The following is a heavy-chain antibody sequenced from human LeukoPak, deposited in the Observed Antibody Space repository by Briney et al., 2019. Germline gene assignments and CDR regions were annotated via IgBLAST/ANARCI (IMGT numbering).Heavy chain of an antibody. CDR2: IYSGGST. J-gene: IGHJ4*02. Sequence: GGSLRLSCAASGFTFSSYAMSWVRQAPGKGLEWVSVIYSGGSTYYADSVKGRFTISRDNSKNALYLQMNSLRAEDTAVYYCAREYYDSSGYYYDYWGQGTLVTVSS. CDR1: GFTFSSYA. D-gene: IGHD3-22*01. CDR3: AREYYDSSGYYYDY. V-gene: IGHV3-53*01.